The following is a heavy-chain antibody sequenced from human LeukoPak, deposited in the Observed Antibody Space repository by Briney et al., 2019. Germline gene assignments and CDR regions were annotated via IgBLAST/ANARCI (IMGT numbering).Heavy chain of an antibody. V-gene: IGHV1-2*06. CDR1: GYIFTGQY. CDR3: ARDRGWDAFDI. CDR2: INPGNGGT. Sequence: ASVKVSCKASGYIFTGQYIHWVRQAPGQGLEWMGRINPGNGGTDYAKKFKGRVAMTRDTSISTAYMDLTRLRSDDSAVYHCARDRGWDAFDIWGQGTLVTVSS. D-gene: IGHD3-10*01. J-gene: IGHJ3*02.